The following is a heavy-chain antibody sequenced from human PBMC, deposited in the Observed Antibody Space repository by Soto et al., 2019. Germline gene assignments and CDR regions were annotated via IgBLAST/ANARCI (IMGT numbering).Heavy chain of an antibody. CDR2: ISGSGGST. CDR3: AKVGVVVAATPYFQH. D-gene: IGHD2-15*01. J-gene: IGHJ1*01. V-gene: IGHV3-23*01. Sequence: PGGSLRLSCAASGFTFSSYAMSWVRQAPGKGLEWVSAISGSGGSTYYADSVKGRFTISRDNSKNTLYLQMNSLRAEDTAVYYCAKVGVVVAATPYFQHWGQGTLVTVPS. CDR1: GFTFSSYA.